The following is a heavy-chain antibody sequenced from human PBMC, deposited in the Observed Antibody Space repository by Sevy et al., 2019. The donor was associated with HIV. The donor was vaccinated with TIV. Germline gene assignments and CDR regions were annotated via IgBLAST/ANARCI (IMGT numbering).Heavy chain of an antibody. CDR2: ISYDGSDK. D-gene: IGHD2-2*01. CDR1: GFTFSSYA. Sequence: GGYLRLSCAASGFTFSSYAMHCVRQAPGKGLEWVTVISYDGSDKYYADSVKGRFTISRDNSKNTLYLQMNSLRTEDSAVYYCARDRGAVIVVPAAMIWGQGTPVAVSS. CDR3: ARDRGAVIVVPAAMI. V-gene: IGHV3-30*04. J-gene: IGHJ4*02.